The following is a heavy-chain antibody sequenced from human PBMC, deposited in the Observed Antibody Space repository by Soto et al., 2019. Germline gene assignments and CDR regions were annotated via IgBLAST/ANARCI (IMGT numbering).Heavy chain of an antibody. CDR3: AIDLNPGTGDY. CDR1: GYTFTSYG. D-gene: IGHD1-1*01. V-gene: IGHV1-18*01. CDR2: ISSYNGNT. J-gene: IGHJ4*02. Sequence: QVQLVQSGAEVKKPGASVKVSCKASGYTFTSYGISWVRQAPGQGLEWMGWISSYNGNTKYAQKLQGRVSMTTDTSSSTAYMELRCLRSDDTAAYYCAIDLNPGTGDYWGQGTLVTVSS.